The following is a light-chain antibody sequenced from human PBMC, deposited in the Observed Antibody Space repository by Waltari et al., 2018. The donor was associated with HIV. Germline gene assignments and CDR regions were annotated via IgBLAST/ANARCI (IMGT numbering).Light chain of an antibody. J-gene: IGKJ3*01. V-gene: IGKV1-5*03. CDR1: QSISVW. CDR3: QQYNSYSGGFT. Sequence: DIQMTQSPSTLSASVGDRVTITCRASQSISVWLAWYQQKPGKAPKLLIYKASSLESGVPSRFSGSGSGTEFTLTISSLQPDDFATYYCQQYNSYSGGFTFGPGTKVDIK. CDR2: KAS.